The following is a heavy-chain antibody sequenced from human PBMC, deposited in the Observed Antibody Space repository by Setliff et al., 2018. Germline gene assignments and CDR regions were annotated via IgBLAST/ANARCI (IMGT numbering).Heavy chain of an antibody. CDR3: ARDQLQPYYYYMDV. J-gene: IGHJ6*03. V-gene: IGHV3-30*03. CDR2: IDQASNT. Sequence: PGGSLRLSCAASGFTFSTYSINWVRQAPGKGLEWVSGIDQASNTYYPDSMKGRFTISRDNSKNTLYLQMNSLRAEDTAVYYCARDQLQPYYYYMDVWGKGTTVTVSS. CDR1: GFTFSTYS. D-gene: IGHD2-2*01.